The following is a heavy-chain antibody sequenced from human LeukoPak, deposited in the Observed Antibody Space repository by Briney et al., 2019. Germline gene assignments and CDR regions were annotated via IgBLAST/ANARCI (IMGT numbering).Heavy chain of an antibody. D-gene: IGHD3-16*01. CDR3: AKAGDATSPGGSFDS. CDR1: GLPYSRYA. V-gene: IGHV3-23*01. CDR2: IRDSGGST. J-gene: IGHJ4*02. Sequence: GVPQRLPCAPSGLPYSRYAMIWPPQAPGKGGEWLSAIRDSGGSTYYADSVKGRFTISRDNSQSTLYLQMNSLRAEDTAIYYCAKAGDATSPGGSFDSWGQGTLVTVST.